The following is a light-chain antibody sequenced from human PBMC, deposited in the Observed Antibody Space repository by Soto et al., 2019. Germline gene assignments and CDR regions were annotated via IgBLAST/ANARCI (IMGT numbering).Light chain of an antibody. J-gene: IGLJ2*01. V-gene: IGLV1-44*01. Sequence: QSVLTQRPSASGTPGQRVSISCSGSTSNIGRNDVNWYQQLPGTAPKLLIYGHNQRPSGVPERFSGSKSGTSASLAISGLQSEDEADYYCASWDDSLNAPVFGGGTKVTVL. CDR1: TSNIGRND. CDR2: GHN. CDR3: ASWDDSLNAPV.